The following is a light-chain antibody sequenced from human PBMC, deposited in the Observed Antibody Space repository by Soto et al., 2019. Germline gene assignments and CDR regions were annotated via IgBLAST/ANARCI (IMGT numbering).Light chain of an antibody. Sequence: QSALTQPASVSGSPGQWITISCTGTSSDVGGYNYVSWYQQHPGKAPKLMIYDVSNRPSGVSNRFSGSKSGNTASLTISGLQAEDEDDYYCSSYTSYSTLLYVFGTGTKLTVL. V-gene: IGLV2-14*01. CDR2: DVS. J-gene: IGLJ1*01. CDR3: SSYTSYSTLLYV. CDR1: SSDVGGYNY.